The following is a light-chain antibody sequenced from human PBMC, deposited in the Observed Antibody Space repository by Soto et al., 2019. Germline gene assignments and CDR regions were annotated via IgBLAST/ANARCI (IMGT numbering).Light chain of an antibody. CDR2: AAS. V-gene: IGKV1D-8*01. Sequence: VIWMTQSPSLVSASAGDRVTITCRVTQDISNYLAWYRQKPGRAPEVLIYAASTLQSGVPSTFSGSGSGTDFALTISSLQSEDFAIYYCQQYYTFPWTFGQGTKVDIK. CDR1: QDISNY. CDR3: QQYYTFPWT. J-gene: IGKJ1*01.